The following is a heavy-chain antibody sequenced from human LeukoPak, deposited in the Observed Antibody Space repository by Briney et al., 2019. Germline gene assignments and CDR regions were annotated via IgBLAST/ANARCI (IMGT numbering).Heavy chain of an antibody. CDR1: GGSISSSNW. J-gene: IGHJ1*01. Sequence: SETLSLTCAVSGGSISSSNWWSWVRQPPGKGLEWIGEIYHSGSTNYNPSLKSRVTISVDKSKNQFSLKLSSVTAADTAVYYCARGSGYSSGWYITAEYFQHWGQGTLVTVSS. V-gene: IGHV4-4*02. CDR2: IYHSGST. D-gene: IGHD6-19*01. CDR3: ARGSGYSSGWYITAEYFQH.